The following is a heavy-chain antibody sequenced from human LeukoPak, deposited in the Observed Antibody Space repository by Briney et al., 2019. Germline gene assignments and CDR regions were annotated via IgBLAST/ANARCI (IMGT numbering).Heavy chain of an antibody. D-gene: IGHD3-9*01. Sequence: PGGSLRLSCAASGFTFSNAWMSWVRQAPGKGLEWVSIVYTAGSTYYADSVKGRFTTSRDNSKNTLYLQMNSLRAEDTAVYYCATDYDVLTGYYSDVGYWGQGTLVTVSS. CDR2: VYTAGST. CDR3: ATDYDVLTGYYSDVGY. V-gene: IGHV3-66*01. CDR1: GFTFSNAW. J-gene: IGHJ4*02.